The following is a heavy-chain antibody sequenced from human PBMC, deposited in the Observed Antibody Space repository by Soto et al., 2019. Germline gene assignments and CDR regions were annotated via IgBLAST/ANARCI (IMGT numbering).Heavy chain of an antibody. CDR3: ARVTSP. D-gene: IGHD2-2*01. J-gene: IGHJ5*02. Sequence: SETLSITCAVSGGSISSGGYSWSWIRQPPGKGLEWIGYIYHSGSTYYNPSLKSRVTISVDRSKNQFSLKLSSVTAADTAVYYCARVTSPWGQGTLVTVSS. CDR1: GGSISSGGYS. CDR2: IYHSGST. V-gene: IGHV4-30-2*01.